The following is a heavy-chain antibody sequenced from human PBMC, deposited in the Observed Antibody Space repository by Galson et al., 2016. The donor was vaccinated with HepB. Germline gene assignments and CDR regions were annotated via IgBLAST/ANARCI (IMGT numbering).Heavy chain of an antibody. CDR3: VNLGFCFGGNCYPFDN. CDR2: ITSNGRNT. Sequence: SLRLSCAASGFTFSYYAMHWVRQAPGQGLEYISGITSNGRNTYYADFVKGRFTISRDDSKNTLYLQMSSLTAEDTAVYNCVNLGFCFGGNCYPFDNWGQGTLVTVSS. J-gene: IGHJ4*02. V-gene: IGHV3-64D*06. D-gene: IGHD2-15*01. CDR1: GFTFSYYA.